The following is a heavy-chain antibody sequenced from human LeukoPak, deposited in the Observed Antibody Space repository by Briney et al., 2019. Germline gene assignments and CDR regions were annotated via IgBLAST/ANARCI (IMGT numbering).Heavy chain of an antibody. CDR3: AKEYDGSYYKGGYFDY. CDR2: IKQDGSEK. J-gene: IGHJ4*02. Sequence: GGSLRLSCAASGFTFSSYWMSWVRQAPGKGLEWVANIKQDGSEKYYVDSVKGRFTISRDNAKKSLYLQMNSLRAEDTALYYCAKEYDGSYYKGGYFDYWGQGTLVTVSS. V-gene: IGHV3-7*03. D-gene: IGHD3-10*01. CDR1: GFTFSSYW.